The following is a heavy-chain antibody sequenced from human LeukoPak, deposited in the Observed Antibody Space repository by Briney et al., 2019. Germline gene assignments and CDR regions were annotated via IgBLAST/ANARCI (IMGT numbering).Heavy chain of an antibody. CDR2: IRQDGSQK. Sequence: GGSQRLSCAASGFTFSSYWMSWVRQAPGKGLEWVATIRQDGSQKYYVDSVKGRFTISRDNAKNSLYLQMNSLRAEDTAVYYCARESGSVTSEVDFDYWGQGTLVTVSS. CDR1: GFTFSSYW. CDR3: ARESGSVTSEVDFDY. J-gene: IGHJ4*02. D-gene: IGHD4-17*01. V-gene: IGHV3-7*01.